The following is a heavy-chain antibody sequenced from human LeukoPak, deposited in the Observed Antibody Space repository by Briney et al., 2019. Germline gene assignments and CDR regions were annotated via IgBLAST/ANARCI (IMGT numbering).Heavy chain of an antibody. CDR1: GFSFSSYA. Sequence: GGSLRLSCAASGFSFSSYAMSWVRRAPGQGLEWMGGIIPIFGTSNYAQKFQGRVTITADESTSTAYMELSSLRSEDTAVYYCARGDGGYCTNGVCYTGSYYYYYYMDVWGKGTTVTVSS. J-gene: IGHJ6*03. CDR2: IIPIFGTS. V-gene: IGHV1-69*01. CDR3: ARGDGGYCTNGVCYTGSYYYYYYMDV. D-gene: IGHD2-8*01.